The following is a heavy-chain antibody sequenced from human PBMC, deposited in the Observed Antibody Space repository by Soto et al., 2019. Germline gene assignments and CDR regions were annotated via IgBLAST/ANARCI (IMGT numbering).Heavy chain of an antibody. V-gene: IGHV3-11*01. CDR1: GFTFSDYY. Sequence: GGSLRLSCAASGFTFSDYYMSWIRQAPGKGLEWVSYISSSGSTIYYADSVKGRFTISRDNAKNSLYLQMNSLRAEDTAVYYCARDGSYYDFWSGYYTGIDYWGQGTLVTVSS. J-gene: IGHJ4*02. D-gene: IGHD3-3*01. CDR3: ARDGSYYDFWSGYYTGIDY. CDR2: ISSSGSTI.